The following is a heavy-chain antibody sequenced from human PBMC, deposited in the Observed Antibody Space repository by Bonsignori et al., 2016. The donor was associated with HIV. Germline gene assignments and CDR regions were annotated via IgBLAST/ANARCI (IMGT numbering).Heavy chain of an antibody. Sequence: WVRQAPGQGLEWMGGIIPILGIANYAQKFQGRVTITADESTSTAYMELSSLRSEDTAVYYCARVVHVKVVIGMDYYMDVWGKGTTVTVSS. CDR2: IIPILGIA. J-gene: IGHJ6*03. CDR3: ARVVHVKVVIGMDYYMDV. V-gene: IGHV1-69*10. D-gene: IGHD3-22*01.